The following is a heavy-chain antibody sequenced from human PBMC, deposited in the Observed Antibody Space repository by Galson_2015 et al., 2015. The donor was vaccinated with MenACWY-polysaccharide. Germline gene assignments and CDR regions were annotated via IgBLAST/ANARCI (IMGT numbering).Heavy chain of an antibody. CDR2: INTDTGIP. CDR1: GYTFTGFS. J-gene: IGHJ4*02. CDR3: ARGYDYPLRY. Sequence: SVKVSCKAFGYTFTGFSMNWVRQAPGQGPEWMGWINTDTGIPTYAQGFTGRFLFSLDTSVSTAYLQISSLKAEDTAVYYCARGYDYPLRYWGQGTLVTVSS. D-gene: IGHD3-22*01. V-gene: IGHV7-4-1*02.